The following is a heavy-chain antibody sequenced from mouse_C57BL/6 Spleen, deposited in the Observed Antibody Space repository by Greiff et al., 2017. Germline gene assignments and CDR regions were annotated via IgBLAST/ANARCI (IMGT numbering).Heavy chain of an antibody. Sequence: VQLQQSGPGLVQPSQSLSITCTVSGFSLTSYGVHWVRQSPGKGLEWLGVIWRGGSTDYNAAFISRLSISKDNSKSQVFFKMNSLQADDTAIYYCARNFITTVVADYYAMDYWGQGTSVTVSS. CDR2: IWRGGST. CDR3: ARNFITTVVADYYAMDY. J-gene: IGHJ4*01. D-gene: IGHD1-1*01. V-gene: IGHV2-2*01. CDR1: GFSLTSYG.